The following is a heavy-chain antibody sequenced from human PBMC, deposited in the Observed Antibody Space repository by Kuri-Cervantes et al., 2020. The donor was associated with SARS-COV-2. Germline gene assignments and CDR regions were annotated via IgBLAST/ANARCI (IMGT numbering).Heavy chain of an antibody. V-gene: IGHV4-34*01. Sequence: SETLSLTCAVYGGSFSGYYWSWIRQPPGKGLEWIGEINHSGSTNYNPSPKSRVTISVDTSKNQFSLKLSSVTAADTAVYYCARGFEDCSSTSCYPGGFDPWGQGTLVTVSS. J-gene: IGHJ5*02. CDR3: ARGFEDCSSTSCYPGGFDP. D-gene: IGHD2-2*01. CDR1: GGSFSGYY. CDR2: INHSGST.